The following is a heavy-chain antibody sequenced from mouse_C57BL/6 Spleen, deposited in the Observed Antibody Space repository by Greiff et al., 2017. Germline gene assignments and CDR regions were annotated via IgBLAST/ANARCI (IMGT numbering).Heavy chain of an antibody. CDR3: ARDATVVAKGFDY. V-gene: IGHV1-80*01. CDR1: GYAFSSYW. Sequence: VQLQQSGAELVKPGASVKISCKASGYAFSSYWMNWVKQRPGKGLEWIGQIYPGDGDTNYNGKFKGKATLTADKSSSTAYMQLSSLTSEDSAVYFCARDATVVAKGFDYWGQGTTLTVSS. J-gene: IGHJ2*01. D-gene: IGHD1-1*01. CDR2: IYPGDGDT.